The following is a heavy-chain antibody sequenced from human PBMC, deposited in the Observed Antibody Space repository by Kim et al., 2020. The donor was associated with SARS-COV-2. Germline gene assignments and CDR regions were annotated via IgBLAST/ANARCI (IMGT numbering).Heavy chain of an antibody. CDR2: ISSSGSTI. CDR3: ARGAPWGERWLQLASGVTGY. CDR1: GFTFSSYE. J-gene: IGHJ4*02. D-gene: IGHD5-12*01. Sequence: GGSLRLSCAASGFTFSSYEMNWVRQAPGKGLEWVSYISSSGSTIYYADSVKGRFTISRDNAKNSLYLQMNSLRAEDTAVYYCARGAPWGERWLQLASGVTGYWGQGTLVTVSS. V-gene: IGHV3-48*03.